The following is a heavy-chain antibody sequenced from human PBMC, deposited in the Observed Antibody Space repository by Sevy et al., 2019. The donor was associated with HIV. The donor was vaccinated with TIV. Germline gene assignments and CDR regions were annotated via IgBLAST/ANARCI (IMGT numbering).Heavy chain of an antibody. CDR2: IWYDGSNK. V-gene: IGHV3-33*01. J-gene: IGHJ4*02. CDR1: GFTFSSYG. CDR3: ARGSLSRFEELLIDY. Sequence: GGSLRLSCAASGFTFSSYGMHWVRQAPGKGLEWVAVIWYDGSNKYSADSVKVRFTISRDNSKDTLYLQMNSLRAEDTAVYYCARGSLSRFEELLIDYWGQGTLVTVSS. D-gene: IGHD3-10*01.